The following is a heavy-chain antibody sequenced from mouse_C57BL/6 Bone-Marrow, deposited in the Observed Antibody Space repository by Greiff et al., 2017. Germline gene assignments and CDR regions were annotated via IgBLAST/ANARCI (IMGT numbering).Heavy chain of an antibody. CDR3: ARSGYSPWFAY. Sequence: QVQLQQSGAELARPGASVKLSCTASGYTFTSYGISWVKQRTGQGLEWIGEIYPRSGNTYYNEKFKGKATLTADKSSSTAYMELRSRTSEDSAVYYCARSGYSPWFAYWGQGTLVTVSA. CDR2: IYPRSGNT. J-gene: IGHJ3*01. V-gene: IGHV1-81*01. CDR1: GYTFTSYG. D-gene: IGHD2-12*01.